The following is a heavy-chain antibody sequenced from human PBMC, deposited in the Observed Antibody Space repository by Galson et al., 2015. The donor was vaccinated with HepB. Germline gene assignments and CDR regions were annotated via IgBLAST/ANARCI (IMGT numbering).Heavy chain of an antibody. Sequence: PVKVPCKASGYFPVYYIHWVRQAPGQGLEWMGYINPNSGGPGYARNFQGSVTMTRDTSISTAYMDLSRLRSDDTAFYYCATGSGCSSSWGAFDIWGQGTMVTVSP. CDR3: ATGSGCSSSWGAFDI. CDR1: GYFPVYY. D-gene: IGHD6-13*01. CDR2: INPNSGGP. J-gene: IGHJ3*02. V-gene: IGHV1-2*02.